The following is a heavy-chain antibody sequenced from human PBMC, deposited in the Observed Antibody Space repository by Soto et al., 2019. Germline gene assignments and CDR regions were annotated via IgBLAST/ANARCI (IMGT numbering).Heavy chain of an antibody. CDR1: GYTFTSYA. D-gene: IGHD4-17*01. CDR3: ARAQGDSGDYTFDP. Sequence: QVQLVQSGAEEKKPGASVKVSCKASGYTFTSYAMHWVRQAPGQRLEWMGWINAGNGNTKYSQKFQGRVTITRDTXXRTAYMARSSLRSEDTAVYDCARAQGDSGDYTFDPWGQGTLVTVSS. CDR2: INAGNGNT. J-gene: IGHJ5*02. V-gene: IGHV1-3*05.